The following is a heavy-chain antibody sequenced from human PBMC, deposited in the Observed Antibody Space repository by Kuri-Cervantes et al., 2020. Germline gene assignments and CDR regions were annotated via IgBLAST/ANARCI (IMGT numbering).Heavy chain of an antibody. CDR3: AKDRPYCSSTSCYYYYGMDV. Sequence: GGSLRLSCAASGFTFSSYAMSWVRQAPGKGLEWVSAISGSGGSTYYADSAKGRFTISRDNSKNTLYLQMNSLRAEDTAVYYCAKDRPYCSSTSCYYYYGMDVWGQGTTVTVSS. D-gene: IGHD2-2*01. CDR2: ISGSGGST. V-gene: IGHV3-23*01. J-gene: IGHJ6*02. CDR1: GFTFSSYA.